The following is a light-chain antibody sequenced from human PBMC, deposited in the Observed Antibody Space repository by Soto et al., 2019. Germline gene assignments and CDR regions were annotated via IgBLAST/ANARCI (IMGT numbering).Light chain of an antibody. Sequence: EIVLTQSPVTLSLSPGERATLSCRASQSVSDYLAWYQQKPGQSPRLIIYDASYRATGVPGRFSGSGAGTHFTLSISSLEHEDFAVYLCQQRSTWPWTFGQGTKV. CDR2: DAS. J-gene: IGKJ1*01. CDR3: QQRSTWPWT. CDR1: QSVSDY. V-gene: IGKV3-11*01.